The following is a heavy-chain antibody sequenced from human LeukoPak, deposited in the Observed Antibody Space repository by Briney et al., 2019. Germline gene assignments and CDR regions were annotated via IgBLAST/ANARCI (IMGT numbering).Heavy chain of an antibody. CDR3: ARVGVAVPAAMRVFSWFDP. Sequence: GGSLRLSCAASGFTFSSYWMSWVRQAPGKGLEWVANIKQDGSEKYYVDSVKGRFTISRDNAKNSLYLQMNSLRAEDTAVYYCARVGVAVPAAMRVFSWFDPWGQGTLVTVSS. J-gene: IGHJ5*02. D-gene: IGHD2-2*01. V-gene: IGHV3-7*01. CDR2: IKQDGSEK. CDR1: GFTFSSYW.